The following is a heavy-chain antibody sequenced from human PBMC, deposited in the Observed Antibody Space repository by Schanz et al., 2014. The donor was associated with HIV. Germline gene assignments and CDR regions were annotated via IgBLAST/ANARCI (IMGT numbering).Heavy chain of an antibody. Sequence: VQLVESGGGLVKPGGSLRLSCAASGFTFSSYAMHWVRQAPGKGLEWVPVISYDGSNKNYADSVKGRFTISRDNSKNTLYLQMNSLRAEDTAVYYCAKDQGYDFWSGYYNYYDMDVWGQGTTVTVSS. V-gene: IGHV3-30-3*01. CDR2: ISYDGSNK. CDR3: AKDQGYDFWSGYYNYYDMDV. D-gene: IGHD3-3*01. J-gene: IGHJ6*02. CDR1: GFTFSSYA.